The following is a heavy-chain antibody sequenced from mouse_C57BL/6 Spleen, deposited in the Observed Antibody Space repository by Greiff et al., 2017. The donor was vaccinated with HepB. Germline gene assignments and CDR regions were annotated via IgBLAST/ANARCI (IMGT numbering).Heavy chain of an antibody. J-gene: IGHJ2*01. Sequence: EVKLVESGPGLVKPSQSLSLTCSVTGYSITSGYYWNWIRQFPGNKLEWMGYISYDGSNNYNPSLKNRISITRDTSKNQFFLKLNSVTTEDTATYYCAREEYDYDVGDYFDYWGQGTTLTVSS. CDR2: ISYDGSN. CDR1: GYSITSGYY. V-gene: IGHV3-6*01. CDR3: AREEYDYDVGDYFDY. D-gene: IGHD2-4*01.